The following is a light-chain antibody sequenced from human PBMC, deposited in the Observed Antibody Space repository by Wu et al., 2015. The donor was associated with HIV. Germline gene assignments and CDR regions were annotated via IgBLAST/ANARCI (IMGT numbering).Light chain of an antibody. Sequence: EIVMTQFPATLSVSPGERATLSCRASQSVSSNLAWYQQKPGQSPRLLIYGASTRATGIPARFSGSGSGTEFTLTISSLQSEDFVVYYCRQYNNYMWTFGQGTKVEIK. CDR1: QSVSSN. V-gene: IGKV3-15*01. CDR3: RQYNNYMWT. J-gene: IGKJ1*01. CDR2: GAS.